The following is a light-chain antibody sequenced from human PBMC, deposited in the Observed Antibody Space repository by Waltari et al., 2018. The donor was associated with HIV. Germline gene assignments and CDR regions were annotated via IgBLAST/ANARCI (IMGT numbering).Light chain of an antibody. J-gene: IGLJ3*02. CDR3: QSYDSSLSGWV. CDR1: SSTLGACYH. V-gene: IGLV1-40*01. Sequence: QSVLTQPPSVSGAPGLRVTLAFAGSSSTLGACYHIPCYQQLPGPAPRLLIYGNTNRPSGVPDRFSGSKSGTSASLAITGLQAEDEADYYCQSYDSSLSGWVFGGGTKLTVV. CDR2: GNT.